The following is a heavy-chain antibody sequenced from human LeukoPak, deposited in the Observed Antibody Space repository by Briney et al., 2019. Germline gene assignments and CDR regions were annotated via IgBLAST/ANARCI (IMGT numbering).Heavy chain of an antibody. CDR2: IYHSGST. CDR1: GGSISSGGYS. CDR3: ARGTGIAAAGYYFDY. D-gene: IGHD6-13*01. Sequence: SQTLSLTCPVSGGSISSGGYSWSWIRQPPGKGLEWIGYIYHSGSTYYNPSLKSRVTISVDRSKNQFSLKLSSVTAAGTAVYYCARGTGIAAAGYYFDYWGQGTLVTVSS. V-gene: IGHV4-30-2*01. J-gene: IGHJ4*02.